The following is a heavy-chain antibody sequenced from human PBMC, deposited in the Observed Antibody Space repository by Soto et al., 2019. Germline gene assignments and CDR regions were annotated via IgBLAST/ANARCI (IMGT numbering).Heavy chain of an antibody. CDR1: GFTFSSYA. V-gene: IGHV3-23*01. Sequence: EVQLLESGGGLVQPGGSLRLSCAASGFTFSSYAMSWVHQAPGKGLEWVSAISGSGGSTYYADSVKGRFTISRDNSKNTLYLQMNSLRAEDTAVYYCSRREPTDIYAYSSSWYWHFDYWGQGTLVTVSS. D-gene: IGHD6-13*01. CDR3: SRREPTDIYAYSSSWYWHFDY. J-gene: IGHJ4*02. CDR2: ISGSGGST.